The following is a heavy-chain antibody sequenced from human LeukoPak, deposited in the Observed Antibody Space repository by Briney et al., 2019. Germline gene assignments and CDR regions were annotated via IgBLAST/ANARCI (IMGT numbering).Heavy chain of an antibody. CDR3: ARGGRATDFHY. Sequence: GGSLRLSCAASGFTCSIYGMNSVRQAPGKGLEWVSYISSSSSTIYYADSVKGRFTISRDNAKNSLYLQMNSLRAEDTAVYYCARGGRATDFHYWRQGTLVTVSS. D-gene: IGHD1-26*01. J-gene: IGHJ4*02. CDR2: ISSSSSTI. CDR1: GFTCSIYG. V-gene: IGHV3-48*01.